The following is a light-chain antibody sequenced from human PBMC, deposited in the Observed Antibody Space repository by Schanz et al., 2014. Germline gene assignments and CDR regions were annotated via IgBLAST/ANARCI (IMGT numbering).Light chain of an antibody. Sequence: QSALTQPASVSGSPGQSITISCTGTSSDVGSYNLVSWYQQHPGKAPKLMIYEGSKRPSGVPDRFSGSKSGNTASLTISGLQAEDEADYFCATWDDSLYVVFGGGTKLTVL. CDR1: SSDVGSYNL. V-gene: IGLV2-14*02. CDR2: EGS. CDR3: ATWDDSLYVV. J-gene: IGLJ3*02.